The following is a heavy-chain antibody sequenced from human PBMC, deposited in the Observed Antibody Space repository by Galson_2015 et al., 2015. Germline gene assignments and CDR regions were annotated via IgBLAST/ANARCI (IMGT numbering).Heavy chain of an antibody. CDR3: ARDAPQSAPGSIFGVVIMGY. D-gene: IGHD3-3*01. J-gene: IGHJ4*02. CDR1: GYTFTNYA. CDR2: INVVNGNT. V-gene: IGHV1-3*01. Sequence: SVKVSCKASGYTFTNYAMHWVRQAPGRRLEWMGWINVVNGNTKYSQKFQGRVTITRDTSATTAYMGLSSLRSEDTAVYYCARDAPQSAPGSIFGVVIMGYWGQGTLVTVSS.